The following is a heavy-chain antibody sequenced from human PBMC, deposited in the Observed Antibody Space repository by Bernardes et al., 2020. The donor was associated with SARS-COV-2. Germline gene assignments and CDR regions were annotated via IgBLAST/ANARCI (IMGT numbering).Heavy chain of an antibody. CDR3: ARELRGYYRTFDY. J-gene: IGHJ4*02. V-gene: IGHV3-66*01. CDR1: GFTVSSNY. CDR2: IYSGGST. D-gene: IGHD3-22*01. Sequence: GGSLRLSCAASGFTVSSNYMSWVRQAPGKGLEWVSVIYSGGSTYYADSVKGRFTISRDNSKNTLYLQMNSLRAEDTAVYYCARELRGYYRTFDYWGQGTLVTVSS.